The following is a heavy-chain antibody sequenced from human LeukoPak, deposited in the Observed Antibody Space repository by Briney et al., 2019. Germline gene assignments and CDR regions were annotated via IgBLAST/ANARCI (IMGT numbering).Heavy chain of an antibody. CDR2: IYTSGST. Sequence: PSQTLSRTCTVSGGSISSGSYYWSWIRQPAGKGLEWIGRIYTSGSTNYNPSLKSRVTISVDTSKNQFSLKLSSVTAADTAVYYCARETTVTTAFDYWGQGTLVTVSS. J-gene: IGHJ4*02. D-gene: IGHD4-17*01. V-gene: IGHV4-61*02. CDR3: ARETTVTTAFDY. CDR1: GGSISSGSYY.